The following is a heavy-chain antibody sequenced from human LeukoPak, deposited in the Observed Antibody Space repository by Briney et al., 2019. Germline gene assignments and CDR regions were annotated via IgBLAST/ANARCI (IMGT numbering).Heavy chain of an antibody. Sequence: GGSLRLSCAASGFTFSSYAMSWVRQAPGKGPEWVSAISGSGGSTYYADSVKGRFTISRDNSKNTLYLQMNSLRAEDTAVYYCAKDVDSSGWYDELDYWGQGTLVTVSS. CDR1: GFTFSSYA. V-gene: IGHV3-23*01. CDR2: ISGSGGST. J-gene: IGHJ4*02. CDR3: AKDVDSSGWYDELDY. D-gene: IGHD6-19*01.